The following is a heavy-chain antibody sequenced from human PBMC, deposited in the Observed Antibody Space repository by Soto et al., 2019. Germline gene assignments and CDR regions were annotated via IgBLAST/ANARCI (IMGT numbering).Heavy chain of an antibody. V-gene: IGHV3-33*01. CDR3: ARDRFTRVGSFSSAFDM. J-gene: IGHJ3*02. CDR2: IWFDGSNK. Sequence: LRLSCAASAFTFSSYGMHWVRQAPGKGLEWVALIWFDGSNKYYGDSVKGRFTVSRDNSKNTLYLQMNSLRAEDTAVYYCARDRFTRVGSFSSAFDMWGQGTMVTVSS. CDR1: AFTFSSYG. D-gene: IGHD3-16*02.